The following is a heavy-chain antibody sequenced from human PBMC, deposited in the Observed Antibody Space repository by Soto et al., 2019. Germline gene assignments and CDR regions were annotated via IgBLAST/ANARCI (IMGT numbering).Heavy chain of an antibody. CDR2: ISYDGSNK. D-gene: IGHD4-17*01. V-gene: IGHV3-30*18. Sequence: QVQLVESGGGVVQPGRSLRLSCAASGFTFSSYGMHWVRQAPGKGLEWVAVISYDGSNKYYADSVKGRFTISRDNSKNTLYLQMNSLRAEDTAVYYCAKEHDYGTSPDYWGQGTLVTVSS. J-gene: IGHJ4*02. CDR1: GFTFSSYG. CDR3: AKEHDYGTSPDY.